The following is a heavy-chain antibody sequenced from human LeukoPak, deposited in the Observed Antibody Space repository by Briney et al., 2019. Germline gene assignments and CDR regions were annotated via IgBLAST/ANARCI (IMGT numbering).Heavy chain of an antibody. J-gene: IGHJ5*02. D-gene: IGHD3-9*01. Sequence: SQTLSLTCAISGDSVSSNSAAWNWSRQSPSRGVEWLGGKYYRSKGYNDSSVSVKGRITFNAEIYKNHFPRRQSSVTPRVTACSYCARDTTFYYDLWSGQAPTTWFDPWGQGTLVTVSS. V-gene: IGHV6-1*01. CDR2: KYYRSKGYN. CDR1: GDSVSSNSAA. CDR3: ARDTTFYYDLWSGQAPTTWFDP.